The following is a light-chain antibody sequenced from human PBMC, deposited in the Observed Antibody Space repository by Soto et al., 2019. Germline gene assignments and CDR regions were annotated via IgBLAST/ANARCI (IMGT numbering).Light chain of an antibody. CDR2: AAS. J-gene: IGKJ1*01. V-gene: IGKV1-39*01. CDR3: QQYETFSGT. CDR1: QSISTY. Sequence: DIQMTQSPSSLSASVGDRVTITCRASQSISTYLNWYQQKPGKAPKLLIYAASSLQSGVPSRFSGSGSGAKFTLTIASLQPDDFATYYCQQYETFSGTFGPGTKVDNK.